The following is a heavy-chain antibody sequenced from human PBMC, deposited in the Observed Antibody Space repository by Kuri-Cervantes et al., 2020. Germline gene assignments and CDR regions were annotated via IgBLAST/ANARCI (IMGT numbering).Heavy chain of an antibody. CDR2: IKQDGSEK. J-gene: IGHJ4*02. CDR1: GFRFTSYW. Sequence: GESLKISCAASGFRFTSYWMSWVRQAPGKGLEWVANIKQDGSEKYYVDSVKGRFTISRDNAKNSVFLQMNSLRVEDTAVYYCAANGGLFDFWGQGTLVTVSS. CDR3: AANGGLFDF. D-gene: IGHD2-8*01. V-gene: IGHV3-7*01.